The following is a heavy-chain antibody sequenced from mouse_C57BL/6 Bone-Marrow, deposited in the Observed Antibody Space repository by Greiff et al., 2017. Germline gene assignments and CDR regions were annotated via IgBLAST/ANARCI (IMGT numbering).Heavy chain of an antibody. CDR1: GYTFTDYN. D-gene: IGHD2-3*01. CDR2: INPNNGGT. V-gene: IGHV1-22*01. Sequence: EVQLQQSGPELVKPGASVKMSCKASGYTFTDYNMHWVKQSHGKSLEWIGYINPNNGGTSYNQKFKGKATLTVNKSSSTAYMELRSLTSEDSAVYSCARNCFYFYYAKDYWGQGTSVPVSS. J-gene: IGHJ4*01. CDR3: ARNCFYFYYAKDY.